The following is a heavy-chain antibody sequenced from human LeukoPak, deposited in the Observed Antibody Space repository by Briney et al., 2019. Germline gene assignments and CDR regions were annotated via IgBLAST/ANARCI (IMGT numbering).Heavy chain of an antibody. CDR3: ARGRDAFDI. J-gene: IGHJ3*02. Sequence: GGSLRLSCAASGFTFSSYAMSRGRQAPGKGLEWVANIKQDGSEKYYVDSVKGRFTISRDNAKNSLYLQMNSLRAEDTAVYYCARGRDAFDIWGQGTMVTVSS. CDR2: IKQDGSEK. V-gene: IGHV3-7*04. CDR1: GFTFSSYA.